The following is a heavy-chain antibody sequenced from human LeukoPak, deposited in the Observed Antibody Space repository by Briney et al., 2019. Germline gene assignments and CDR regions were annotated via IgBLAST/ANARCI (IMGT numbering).Heavy chain of an antibody. CDR3: ARYSNWFDP. V-gene: IGHV1-2*02. CDR1: GYTFTGYY. CDR2: INPNSGGT. Sequence: ASVKVSCKASGYTFTGYYMHWVRQAPGQGLEWMGWINPNSGGTNYAQKFQGRVTITRNTSISTAYMELSSLRSEDTAVYYCARYSNWFDPWGQGTLVTVSS. D-gene: IGHD2-21*01. J-gene: IGHJ5*02.